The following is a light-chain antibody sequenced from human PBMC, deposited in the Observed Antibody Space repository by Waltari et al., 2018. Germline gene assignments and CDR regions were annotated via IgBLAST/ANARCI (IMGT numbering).Light chain of an antibody. Sequence: QSALTQPPSASGSPGQSVTIPCTGTSSDVGSHNFVSWYQQFPGKAPKLIIWEVSRRPSGVPVRFSGSKSGNTASLAVSGLQAEDEADYYCSSYGGINNSPYVFGTGTKVTVL. CDR3: SSYGGINNSPYV. CDR2: EVS. CDR1: SSDVGSHNF. V-gene: IGLV2-8*01. J-gene: IGLJ1*01.